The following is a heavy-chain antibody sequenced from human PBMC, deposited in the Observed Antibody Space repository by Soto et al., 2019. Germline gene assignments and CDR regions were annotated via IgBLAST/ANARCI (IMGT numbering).Heavy chain of an antibody. CDR1: GGSISSYY. CDR2: IYTSGST. J-gene: IGHJ4*02. Sequence: PSETLSLTCTVSGGSISSYYWSWIRQPAGKGLEWIGRIYTSGSTNYNPSLKSRVTMSVDTSKNQFSLKLSSVTAADTAVYYCARHRIEVVWRGFDFWGQGSPVTVSS. V-gene: IGHV4-4*07. CDR3: ARHRIEVVWRGFDF. D-gene: IGHD3-10*01.